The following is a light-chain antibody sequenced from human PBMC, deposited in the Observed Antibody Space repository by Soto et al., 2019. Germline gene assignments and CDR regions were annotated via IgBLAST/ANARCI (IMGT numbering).Light chain of an antibody. CDR1: QTVSSAY. J-gene: IGKJ5*01. V-gene: IGKV3-20*01. CDR2: GTS. CDR3: QQYDSFPLIA. Sequence: EIVLTQSPGTLSLSPGERATLSCRASQTVSSAYLGWYQQKPGQAPRLLIYGTSSRATGIPDRFSGSGSGTDFSLTIRRLEPEDFAVYYCQQYDSFPLIAFGQGTRLEIK.